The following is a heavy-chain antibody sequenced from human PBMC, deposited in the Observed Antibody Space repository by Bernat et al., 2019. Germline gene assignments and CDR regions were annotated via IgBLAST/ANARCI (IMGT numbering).Heavy chain of an antibody. CDR2: ISYDGSNK. J-gene: IGHJ4*02. D-gene: IGHD5-12*01. Sequence: QVQLVESGGGVVQPGRSLRLSCAASGFTFSSYAIHWVRQAPGKGLEWVAVISYDGSNKYYADSVKGRFTISRDNSKNTLYLQMNSLRAEDTAVYYCANLLYSGYDPSRDYWGQGTLVTVSS. CDR1: GFTFSSYA. CDR3: ANLLYSGYDPSRDY. V-gene: IGHV3-30*04.